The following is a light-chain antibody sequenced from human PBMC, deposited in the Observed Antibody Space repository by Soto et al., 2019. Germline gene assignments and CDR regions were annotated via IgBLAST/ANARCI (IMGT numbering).Light chain of an antibody. V-gene: IGKV1-27*01. J-gene: IGKJ3*01. CDR3: QKYNSAQFT. Sequence: DIQMTQSPSSLSASVGDRVTITCRASQGISNYLAWYQQKPGKVPKLLIYPASTLQSGVPSRFSGSGSGTDFTLIISSLQPGEVENYYCQKYNSAQFTFGHGKKVDIK. CDR2: PAS. CDR1: QGISNY.